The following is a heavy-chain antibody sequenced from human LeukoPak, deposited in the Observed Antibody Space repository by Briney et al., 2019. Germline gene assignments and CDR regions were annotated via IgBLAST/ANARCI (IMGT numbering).Heavy chain of an antibody. CDR1: GYTLTELS. CDR3: ATHSSIAARSPFDY. D-gene: IGHD6-6*01. V-gene: IGHV1-24*01. CDR2: FDPEDGET. Sequence: ASVKVSCKVSGYTLTELSMHWVRQVPGKGLEWMGGFDPEDGETIYAQKFQGRVTMTEDTSTDTAYMELSSLRSEDTAVYYCATHSSIAARSPFDYWGQGTLVTVSS. J-gene: IGHJ4*02.